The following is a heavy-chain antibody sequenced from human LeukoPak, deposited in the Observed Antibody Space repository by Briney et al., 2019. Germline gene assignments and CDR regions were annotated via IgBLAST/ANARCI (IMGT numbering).Heavy chain of an antibody. J-gene: IGHJ1*01. V-gene: IGHV1-18*01. CDR1: GYTFNNYG. D-gene: IGHD2-15*01. CDR2: ISAYNGNT. CDR3: ARDSADCSGGTCYSAEYFHH. Sequence: GASVKVSCKASGYTFNNYGISWVRQAPGQGLEWTGRISAYNGNTNYAQKVQGRVTMTTDTSTSTTYMELRSLRSDDTAVYYCARDSADCSGGTCYSAEYFHHWGQGTLVTVSS.